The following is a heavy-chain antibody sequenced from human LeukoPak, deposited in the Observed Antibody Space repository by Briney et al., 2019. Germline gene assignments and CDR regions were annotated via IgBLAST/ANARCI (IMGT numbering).Heavy chain of an antibody. CDR2: INPNSGGT. J-gene: IGHJ4*02. D-gene: IGHD3-16*02. CDR3: ARAPLRLGELSLDY. Sequence: GASVKVSCKASGYTFTGYYMHWVRQAPGQGLEWMGWINPNSGGTNYAQKFQGWVTMTRDTSISTAYMELSRLRSDDTAVYYCARAPLRLGELSLDYWGQGTLVTVSS. CDR1: GYTFTGYY. V-gene: IGHV1-2*04.